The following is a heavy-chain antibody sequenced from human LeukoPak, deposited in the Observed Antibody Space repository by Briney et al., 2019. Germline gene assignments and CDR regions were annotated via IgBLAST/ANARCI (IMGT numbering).Heavy chain of an antibody. Sequence: PGESLKISCKGSGYSFTTYWIGWVRQIPGKGLEWMGIIYPGDSDTRYSPSFQGQVTLSADKSISTAYLQWSSLKASDTTMYYCARLGTNAVFFDPWGQGTLVTVSS. CDR3: ARLGTNAVFFDP. CDR1: GYSFTTYW. CDR2: IYPGDSDT. D-gene: IGHD2-8*01. V-gene: IGHV5-51*01. J-gene: IGHJ5*02.